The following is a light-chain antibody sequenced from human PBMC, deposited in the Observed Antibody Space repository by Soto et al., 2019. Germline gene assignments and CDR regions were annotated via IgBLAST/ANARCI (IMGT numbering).Light chain of an antibody. V-gene: IGKV3-11*01. Sequence: EIVLTQSPATLSLSPGERATLSCRASQSVSSYLAWYQQKPGQAPRLLIYDASNRATGIPARFSGSGSGTDFTLTISSLEPEDFAVYYCQQRSYCPHLFTFGPGTKVDIK. J-gene: IGKJ3*01. CDR3: QQRSYCPHLFT. CDR1: QSVSSY. CDR2: DAS.